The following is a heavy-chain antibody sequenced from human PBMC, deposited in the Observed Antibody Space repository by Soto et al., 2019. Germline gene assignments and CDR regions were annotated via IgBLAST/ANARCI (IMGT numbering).Heavy chain of an antibody. Sequence: PSETLSLTCTVSGGSISSSDYSWGWIRQPPGKGLEWIGSTYYSGSTYYNPSLKGRVTIFVDTSKNQFSLKVTSLTAADTAVYYCASRDPGTSVDYWGQGTLVTVSS. CDR1: GGSISSSDYS. D-gene: IGHD1-7*01. J-gene: IGHJ4*02. CDR3: ASRDPGTSVDY. CDR2: TYYSGST. V-gene: IGHV4-39*01.